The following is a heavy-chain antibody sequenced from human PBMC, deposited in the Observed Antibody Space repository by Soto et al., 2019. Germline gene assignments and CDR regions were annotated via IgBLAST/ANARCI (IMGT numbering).Heavy chain of an antibody. CDR2: IKQDRSEK. Sequence: EVQLVESGGGLVQPGGSLRLSCAASGFTFSSYRMSWVRQAPGKGLEWVAKIKQDRSEKYYVDSLKGRFTISRDSAKNTLDLQMNSLTAEDTAVYSCARQRCYCSSTSCVYGAFDIWGQGTMVTVSS. J-gene: IGHJ3*02. V-gene: IGHV3-7*01. CDR3: ARQRCYCSSTSCVYGAFDI. D-gene: IGHD2-2*01. CDR1: GFTFSSYR.